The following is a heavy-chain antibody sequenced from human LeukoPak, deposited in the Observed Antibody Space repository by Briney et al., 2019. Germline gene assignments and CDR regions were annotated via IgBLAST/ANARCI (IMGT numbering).Heavy chain of an antibody. CDR3: AREAAGYSSGWPDY. Sequence: GGSLRLSCAASGFTFSSYEMNWVRQAPGKGLELVSYISSSGTTIYYADSVNGRFTISRDNAKNALYLQMNSLRAEDTAVYYCAREAAGYSSGWPDYWGQGTLVTVSS. CDR1: GFTFSSYE. V-gene: IGHV3-48*03. J-gene: IGHJ4*02. D-gene: IGHD6-19*01. CDR2: ISSSGTTI.